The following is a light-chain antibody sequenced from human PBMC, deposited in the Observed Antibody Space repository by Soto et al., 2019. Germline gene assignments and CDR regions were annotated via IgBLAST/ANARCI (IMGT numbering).Light chain of an antibody. CDR1: QSVSSY. V-gene: IGKV3-11*01. CDR2: DAS. J-gene: IGKJ3*01. CDR3: QQRSNWPIT. Sequence: EIVLTQSPATLSLSPGERATLSCRASQSVSSYLAWYQQKPGQAPRLLIYDASNRATAIPARFSGSGSGTDFTLTISSLEPEDFAVYYCQQRSNWPITFGPGXXVEIK.